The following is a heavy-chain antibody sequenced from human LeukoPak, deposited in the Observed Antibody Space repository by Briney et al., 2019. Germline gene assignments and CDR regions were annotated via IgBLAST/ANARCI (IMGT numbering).Heavy chain of an antibody. CDR1: GFTFSSYA. Sequence: PGGSLRLSCAASGFTFSSYAMHWVRQAPGKGLEWVAVISYDGSNKYYADSVKGRFTISRDNSKNTLYLQMNSLRAEDTAVYYCARGREVIVVVAPFDIWGQGTMVTVSS. CDR2: ISYDGSNK. D-gene: IGHD2-15*01. V-gene: IGHV3-30-3*01. CDR3: ARGREVIVVVAPFDI. J-gene: IGHJ3*02.